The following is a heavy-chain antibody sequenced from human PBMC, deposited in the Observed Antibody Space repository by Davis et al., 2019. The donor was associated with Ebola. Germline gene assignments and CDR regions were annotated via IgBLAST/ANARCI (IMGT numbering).Heavy chain of an antibody. Sequence: ASVKVSCKASGYTFTSYYMHWVRQAPGQGLEWMGIINPSGGSTSYAQKFQGRVTMTRDTSTSTVYMELSSLRSEDTAVYYCARVKITTMLRGVIHAANWFDPWGQGTLVTVSS. CDR3: ARVKITTMLRGVIHAANWFDP. J-gene: IGHJ5*02. CDR2: INPSGGST. D-gene: IGHD3-10*01. CDR1: GYTFTSYY. V-gene: IGHV1-46*01.